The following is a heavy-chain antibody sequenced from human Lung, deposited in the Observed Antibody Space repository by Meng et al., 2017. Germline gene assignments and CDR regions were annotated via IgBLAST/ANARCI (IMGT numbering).Heavy chain of an antibody. CDR2: ISQSGRT. CDR1: LGSSTSSNW. V-gene: IGHV4-4*02. Sequence: QVQLQESGPGLVKPTGTLSLPCTVPLGSSTSSNWWSWVRQPPGKGLEWIGEISQSGRTNYDPSLRGRVTISVESNTQFSLKLSSVTAADTAVYYCASHVTMAGQRGFDYWGQGTLVTVSS. CDR3: ASHVTMAGQRGFDY. D-gene: IGHD6-19*01. J-gene: IGHJ4*02.